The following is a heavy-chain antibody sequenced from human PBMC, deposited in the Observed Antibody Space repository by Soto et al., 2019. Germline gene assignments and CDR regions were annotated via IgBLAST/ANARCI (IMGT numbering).Heavy chain of an antibody. D-gene: IGHD3-3*01. V-gene: IGHV3-20*01. J-gene: IGHJ3*02. CDR1: GFTFDDYG. CDR3: ARDYDLSSAFDI. CDR2: INWNGGST. Sequence: GGSLRLSCAASGFTFDDYGMSWVRQAPGKGLEWVSGINWNGGSTGYADSVKGRFTISRDNAKNSLYLQMNSLRAEDTALYHCARDYDLSSAFDIWGQGTMVTVSS.